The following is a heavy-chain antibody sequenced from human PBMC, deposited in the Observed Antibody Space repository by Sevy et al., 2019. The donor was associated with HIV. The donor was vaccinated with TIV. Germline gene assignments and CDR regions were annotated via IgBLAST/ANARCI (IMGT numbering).Heavy chain of an antibody. Sequence: GGSLRLSCAASGFIFSDFYMSWVRQAPGKGLEWISYISSRGTTIYYADPVKGRFTISRDNAKNSLYLQMNSLTADDTAVYYFARDHGIVEPRANYGIDVWGHGTTVTVSS. CDR1: GFIFSDFY. CDR2: ISSRGTTI. V-gene: IGHV3-11*01. J-gene: IGHJ6*02. CDR3: ARDHGIVEPRANYGIDV. D-gene: IGHD2-2*01.